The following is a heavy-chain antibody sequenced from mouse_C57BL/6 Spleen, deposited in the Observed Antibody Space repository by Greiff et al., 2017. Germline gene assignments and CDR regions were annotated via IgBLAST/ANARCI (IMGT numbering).Heavy chain of an antibody. J-gene: IGHJ2*01. D-gene: IGHD1-1*01. V-gene: IGHV1-64*01. CDR1: GYTFTSYW. Sequence: VKLQQPGAELVKPGASVKLSCKASGYTFTSYWLHWVKQRPGQGLEWIGMIHPNSGSTNYNEKFKSKATLTVDNSSSTAYMQLSSLTSEDSAVYYCARSEDYYGSSFLCYWGQGTTLTVSS. CDR3: ARSEDYYGSSFLCY. CDR2: IHPNSGST.